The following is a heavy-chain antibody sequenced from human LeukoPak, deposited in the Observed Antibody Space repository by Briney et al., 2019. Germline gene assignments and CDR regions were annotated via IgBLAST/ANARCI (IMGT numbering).Heavy chain of an antibody. CDR2: LSGSGGST. CDR3: AKVGYYDSWSGTSDYYYGMDV. CDR1: GFTFSRYA. J-gene: IGHJ6*02. V-gene: IGHV3-23*01. D-gene: IGHD3-3*01. Sequence: GGSLRLSCAASGFTFSRYAMSWARQAPGKGLEWVSALSGSGGSTYYADSVKGRFTISRDNFKNTLYLQMNTLRAEDTALYYCAKVGYYDSWSGTSDYYYGMDVWGQGTKVTVSS.